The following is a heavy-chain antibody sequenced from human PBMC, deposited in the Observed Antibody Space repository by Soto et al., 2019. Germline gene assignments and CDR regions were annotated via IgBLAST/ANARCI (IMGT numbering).Heavy chain of an antibody. J-gene: IGHJ4*02. CDR1: GGSISSSSYY. V-gene: IGHV4-39*01. CDR3: ARLVMAAPSVGYFDY. D-gene: IGHD3-16*01. Sequence: PSETLSLTCTVSGGSISSSSYYWGWIRQPPGKGLEWIGSIYYSGSTYYNPSLKSRVTISVDTSKNQFSLKLSSVTAADTAVYYCARLVMAAPSVGYFDYWGQGTLVTVSS. CDR2: IYYSGST.